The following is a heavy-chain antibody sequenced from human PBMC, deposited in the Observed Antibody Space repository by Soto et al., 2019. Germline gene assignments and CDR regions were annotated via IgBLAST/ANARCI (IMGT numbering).Heavy chain of an antibody. J-gene: IGHJ6*02. CDR3: ARDGDGRMTTNPYYYNGMDV. CDR2: VFYTGRA. CDR1: GGSMRSEVYY. D-gene: IGHD4-4*01. V-gene: IGHV4-61*08. Sequence: LSLTCSVSGGSMRSEVYYWSWIRQHPGKGLEWIGYVFYTGRANYNASLKSRVSISLDTSNYQFSLKLSSVTAADTAVYYCARDGDGRMTTNPYYYNGMDVWGPGTTVTVSS.